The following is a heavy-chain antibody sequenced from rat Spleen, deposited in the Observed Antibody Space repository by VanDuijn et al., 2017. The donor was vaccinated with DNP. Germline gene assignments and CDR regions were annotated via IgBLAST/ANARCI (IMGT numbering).Heavy chain of an antibody. CDR1: GFTFSDYN. V-gene: IGHV5-7*01. CDR2: ISYDGSRT. CDR3: ARPDY. Sequence: EVQLVESGGGLVQPGRSLKLSCAASGFTFSDYNMAWVRQAPKKGLEWVATISYDGSRTYYRDSVKGRFTISRENAKSILYLQMDSLRSEDTATYYCARPDYWGQGVMVTVSP. J-gene: IGHJ2*01.